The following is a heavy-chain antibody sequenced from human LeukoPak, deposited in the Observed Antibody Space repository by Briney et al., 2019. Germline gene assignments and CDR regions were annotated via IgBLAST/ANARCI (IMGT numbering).Heavy chain of an antibody. D-gene: IGHD6-6*01. CDR3: ATGLAARPLNDAFDI. Sequence: ASVKVSCKVSGYTLTELSMHWVRQAPGKGLEGMGGFDPEDGETIYAQKFQGRVTMTEDTSTDTAYMELSSLRSEDTAVYYCATGLAARPLNDAFDIWGQGTMVTVSS. J-gene: IGHJ3*02. V-gene: IGHV1-24*01. CDR2: FDPEDGET. CDR1: GYTLTELS.